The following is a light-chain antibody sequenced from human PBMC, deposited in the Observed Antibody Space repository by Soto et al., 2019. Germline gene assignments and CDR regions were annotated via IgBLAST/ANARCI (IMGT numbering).Light chain of an antibody. CDR1: SSDIGGYNY. V-gene: IGLV2-14*01. CDR3: CSFATSSTLYV. Sequence: QSVLTQTASVSGSPGQSITISCTGTSSDIGGYNYVSWYQHHPGKAPELIIYEVSYRPSGVSDRFSGSKSGNTASLTISGLHAEDEADYYCCSFATSSTLYVFGTGTKLTVL. CDR2: EVS. J-gene: IGLJ1*01.